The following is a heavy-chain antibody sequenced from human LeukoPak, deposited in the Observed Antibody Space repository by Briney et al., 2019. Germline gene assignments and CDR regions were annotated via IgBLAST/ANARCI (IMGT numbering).Heavy chain of an antibody. CDR2: INHSGST. D-gene: IGHD3-10*01. CDR1: GYSISTGYY. J-gene: IGHJ5*02. V-gene: IGHV4-34*01. CDR3: ARGKGTLWFGRYNWFDP. Sequence: SETLSLTCTVSGYSISTGYYWSWIRQPPGKGLEWIGEINHSGSTNYNPSLKSRVTISVDTSKNQFSLKLSSVTAADTAVYYCARGKGTLWFGRYNWFDPWGQGTLVTVSS.